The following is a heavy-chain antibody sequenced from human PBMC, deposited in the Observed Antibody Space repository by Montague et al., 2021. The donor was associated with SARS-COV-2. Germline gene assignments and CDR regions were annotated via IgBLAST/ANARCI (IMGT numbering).Heavy chain of an antibody. CDR1: GDSVFRHRPA. D-gene: IGHD6-13*01. CDR2: LYYRSKWHY. V-gene: IGHV6-1*01. CDR3: ARDPRYSLSWSFDY. J-gene: IGHJ4*02. Sequence: CAISGDSVFRHRPASYWLTSSPPTALEWLGRLYYRSKWHYDYAVSVKSRMTISPDTSKNQFSLQLSSVTPEDRAVYYCARDPRYSLSWSFDYWGQGTLVTVSS.